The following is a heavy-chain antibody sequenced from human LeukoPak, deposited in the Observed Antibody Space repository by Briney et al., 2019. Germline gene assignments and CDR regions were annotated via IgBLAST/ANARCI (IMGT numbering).Heavy chain of an antibody. CDR2: VYYTGST. CDR1: GGSISSYY. Sequence: SETLSLTCTVSGGSISSYYWSWIRRPPGKGLEWIGYVYYTGSTNYNPSLKSRVTMFEDKSKNQFSLRLSSVTVADTAVYYCARHFAYSSSSYFDYWGQGSLVTVSS. J-gene: IGHJ4*02. V-gene: IGHV4-59*08. D-gene: IGHD6-6*01. CDR3: ARHFAYSSSSYFDY.